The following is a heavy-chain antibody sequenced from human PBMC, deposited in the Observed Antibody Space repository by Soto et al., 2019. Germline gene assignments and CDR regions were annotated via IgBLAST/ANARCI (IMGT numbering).Heavy chain of an antibody. CDR3: AKWGYDLWRGYLPLDY. CDR2: ISGSGGST. Sequence: PGGSLGLSCAASAFTFSSYAMSWVRQAPWKGLEWVSAISGSGGSTYYADSVKGRFTISRDNSKNTLYLQMNSLRAEDTPVYYCAKWGYDLWRGYLPLDYWGQGTLVTVSS. D-gene: IGHD3-3*01. J-gene: IGHJ4*02. CDR1: AFTFSSYA. V-gene: IGHV3-23*01.